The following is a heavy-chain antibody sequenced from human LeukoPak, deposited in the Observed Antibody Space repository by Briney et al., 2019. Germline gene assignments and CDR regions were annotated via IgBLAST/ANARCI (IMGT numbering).Heavy chain of an antibody. J-gene: IGHJ4*02. CDR1: GFTFSDYY. CDR3: ARDRLPSHQDDFDY. V-gene: IGHV3-30*03. CDR2: LSYDGFTK. D-gene: IGHD3-3*01. Sequence: GGSLRLSCAASGFTFSDYYMSWIRQAPGKGLEWVAVLSYDGFTKYYADSVKGRFTISRDNSKNTLYLQMNSLRPEDTAVYYCARDRLPSHQDDFDYWGQGTLVTVSS.